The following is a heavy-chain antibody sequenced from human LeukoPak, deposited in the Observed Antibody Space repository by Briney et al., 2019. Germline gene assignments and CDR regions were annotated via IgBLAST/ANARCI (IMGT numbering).Heavy chain of an antibody. V-gene: IGHV3-48*03. Sequence: GGSLRLSCAASGFTFSSYEMNWVRQAPGKGLEWVSYISSSGSTIYYADSVKGRFTISRGNAKNSLYLQMNSLRAEDTAVYYCAREGDPHDYGDIRLDYWGQGTLVTVSS. D-gene: IGHD4-17*01. J-gene: IGHJ4*02. CDR2: ISSSGSTI. CDR1: GFTFSSYE. CDR3: AREGDPHDYGDIRLDY.